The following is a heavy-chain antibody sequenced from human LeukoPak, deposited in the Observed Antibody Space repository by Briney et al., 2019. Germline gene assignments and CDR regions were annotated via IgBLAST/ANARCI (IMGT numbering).Heavy chain of an antibody. CDR3: AASGGPINWFDP. CDR2: ITHNGYT. Sequence: SETRSLTCAVYGGSFSGYYWGWIRQPPGKGLQWIGEITHNGYTNYNPALKSRVTISIDTSKNEFSLKVNSVTAADMAIYYCAASGGPINWFDPWGQGTLVTVSS. J-gene: IGHJ5*02. V-gene: IGHV4-34*01. D-gene: IGHD3-10*01. CDR1: GGSFSGYY.